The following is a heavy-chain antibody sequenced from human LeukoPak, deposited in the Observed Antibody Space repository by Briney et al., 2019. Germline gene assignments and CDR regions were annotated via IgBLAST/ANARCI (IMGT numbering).Heavy chain of an antibody. V-gene: IGHV1-2*02. J-gene: IGHJ4*02. CDR3: ASMGDVDTAEQDY. Sequence: ASVTVSCKASGYTFTGYYMHWVRQAPGQGLEWMGWINPNSGGTNYAQKFQGRVTMTRDTSISTAYMELSRLRSDDTAVYYCASMGDVDTAEQDYWGQGALVTVSS. CDR2: INPNSGGT. CDR1: GYTFTGYY. D-gene: IGHD5-18*01.